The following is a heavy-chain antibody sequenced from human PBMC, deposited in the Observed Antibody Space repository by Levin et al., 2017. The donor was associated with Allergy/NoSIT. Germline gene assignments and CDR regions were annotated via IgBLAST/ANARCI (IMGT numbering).Heavy chain of an antibody. D-gene: IGHD2-2*01. Sequence: SETLSLTCTVSGGSISSSSYYWGWIRQPPGKGLEWIGSIYYSGSTYYNPSLKSRVTISVDTSKNQFSLKLSSVTAADTAVYYCARPWCSSTSCYYFDYWGQGTLVTVSS. J-gene: IGHJ4*02. CDR1: GGSISSSSYY. V-gene: IGHV4-39*01. CDR2: IYYSGST. CDR3: ARPWCSSTSCYYFDY.